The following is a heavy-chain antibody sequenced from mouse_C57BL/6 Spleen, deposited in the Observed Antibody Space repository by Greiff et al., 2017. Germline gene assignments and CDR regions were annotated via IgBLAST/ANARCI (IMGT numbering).Heavy chain of an antibody. Sequence: EVQRVESGGGLVKPGGSLKLSCAASGFTFSDYGMHWVRQAPEKGLEWVAYISSGSSTIYYADTVKGRFTISRDNAKNTLFLQMTSLRSEDTAMYYCARLTTVVATDYAMDYWGQGTSVTVSS. CDR2: ISSGSSTI. CDR1: GFTFSDYG. CDR3: ARLTTVVATDYAMDY. J-gene: IGHJ4*01. D-gene: IGHD1-1*01. V-gene: IGHV5-17*01.